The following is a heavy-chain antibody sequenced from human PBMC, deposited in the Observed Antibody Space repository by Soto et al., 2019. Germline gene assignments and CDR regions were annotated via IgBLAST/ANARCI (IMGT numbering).Heavy chain of an antibody. CDR2: ISGSGGST. V-gene: IGHV3-23*01. D-gene: IGHD6-19*01. CDR1: GFTFSSYA. CDR3: AKASSIAVACPWPADY. Sequence: EVQLLESGGGLVQPGGSLRLSCAASGFTFSSYAMSWVRQAPGKGLEWVSAISGSGGSTYYADSVKARFTISRDNSKNTMNLQMNSLRATETAVYYCAKASSIAVACPWPADYWCQGTLVTVSS. J-gene: IGHJ4*02.